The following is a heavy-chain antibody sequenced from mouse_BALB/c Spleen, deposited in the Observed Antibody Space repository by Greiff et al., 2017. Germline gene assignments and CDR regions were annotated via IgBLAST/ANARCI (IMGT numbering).Heavy chain of an antibody. CDR1: GFNIKDYY. D-gene: IGHD1-1*01. CDR2: IDPENGNT. CDR3: ARSRYYGRVGGFDV. Sequence: EVQLQQSGAELVRPGALVKLSCKASGFNIKDYYMHWVKQRPEQGLEWIGWIDPENGNTIYDPKFQGKASITADTSSNTAYLQLSSLTSEDTAVYYCARSRYYGRVGGFDVWGAGTTVTVSS. V-gene: IGHV14-1*02. J-gene: IGHJ1*01.